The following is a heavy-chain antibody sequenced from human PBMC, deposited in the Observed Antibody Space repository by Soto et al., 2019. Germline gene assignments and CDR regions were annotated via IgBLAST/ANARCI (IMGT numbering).Heavy chain of an antibody. Sequence: AGGSLRLSCAASGFTFSSYAMSWVRQAPGKGLEWVSAINCNGGSTCYADSVKGRFTISRDNAKNSLYLQMNSLRAEDTALYHCARETGYGDSAPGYYYYYMDVWGKGTTVTVSS. V-gene: IGHV3-20*01. D-gene: IGHD4-17*01. CDR1: GFTFSSYA. J-gene: IGHJ6*03. CDR3: ARETGYGDSAPGYYYYYMDV. CDR2: INCNGGST.